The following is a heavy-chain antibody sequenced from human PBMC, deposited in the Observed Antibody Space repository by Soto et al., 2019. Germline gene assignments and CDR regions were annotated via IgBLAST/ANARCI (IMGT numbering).Heavy chain of an antibody. CDR1: GFTFSSYA. V-gene: IGHV3-23*01. CDR2: LSGSGGST. CDR3: AKDGAPAGSWYPNYYYYYYGMDV. J-gene: IGHJ6*02. Sequence: EVQLLESGGGLVQPGGSLRVSCAASGFTFSSYAMSWVRQAPGKGLEWVSALSGSGGSTYYADSVKGRFTISRDNSKNTLYLQMNSLRAEDTAVYYCAKDGAPAGSWYPNYYYYYYGMDVWGQGTTVTVSS. D-gene: IGHD6-13*01.